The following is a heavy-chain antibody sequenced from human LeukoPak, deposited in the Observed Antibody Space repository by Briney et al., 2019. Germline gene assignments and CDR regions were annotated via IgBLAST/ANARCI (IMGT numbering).Heavy chain of an antibody. Sequence: GGSLRLSCAASGFTISSYGMNWVRQAPLKGLEWVSVIFGSGDTTYYADSVKGRSTISRDKSKNTLYLQMHSLRAEDTAVYYCAKDQKPDSGYDIDHWGQGTLVTVSS. CDR2: IFGSGDTT. CDR3: AKDQKPDSGYDIDH. V-gene: IGHV3-23*01. D-gene: IGHD5-12*01. J-gene: IGHJ4*02. CDR1: GFTISSYG.